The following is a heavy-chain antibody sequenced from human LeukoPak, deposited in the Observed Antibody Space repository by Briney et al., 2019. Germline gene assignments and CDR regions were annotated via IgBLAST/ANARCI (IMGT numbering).Heavy chain of an antibody. Sequence: GRSLRLSCAAAGFTFNSYALHWVRQAPGKGLEWVAVISSDGSNKYYADSVKGRFTISRDNAKNSLYLQMNSLRAEDTAVYYCAREGYDYVWGSYRPLYFDYWGQGTLVTVSS. D-gene: IGHD3-16*02. CDR1: GFTFNSYA. V-gene: IGHV3-30-3*01. CDR3: AREGYDYVWGSYRPLYFDY. J-gene: IGHJ4*02. CDR2: ISSDGSNK.